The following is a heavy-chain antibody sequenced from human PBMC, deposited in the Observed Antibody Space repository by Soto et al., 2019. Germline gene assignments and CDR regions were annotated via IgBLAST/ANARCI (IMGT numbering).Heavy chain of an antibody. V-gene: IGHV3-23*01. J-gene: IGHJ3*02. CDR3: ASYTRAFDI. CDR1: EFRFSNSY. CDR2: ITHTASNS. Sequence: EVQLLESGGGLVQPGGSLRLSCAASEFRFSNSYMSWVRQAPGKGLEWVSVITHTASNSWYADSVKGRFTISRDNAKNTLFLEMNSLRVDDTAVYYCASYTRAFDIWGRGTMVTVSS. D-gene: IGHD4-4*01.